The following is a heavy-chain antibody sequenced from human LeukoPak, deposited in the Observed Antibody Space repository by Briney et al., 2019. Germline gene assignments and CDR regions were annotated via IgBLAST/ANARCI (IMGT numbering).Heavy chain of an antibody. CDR2: MYYSGST. Sequence: SETLSLTCTVSGGSISSGDYYWSWIRQPPGKGLEWIAYMYYSGSTYYNPSLKTRGTMSAETAKNQLTLKLSSVTAGATAVYYCARPYYYDSRIDPWGQGILVTVSS. J-gene: IGHJ5*02. CDR1: GGSISSGDYY. CDR3: ARPYYYDSRIDP. V-gene: IGHV4-30-4*01. D-gene: IGHD3-22*01.